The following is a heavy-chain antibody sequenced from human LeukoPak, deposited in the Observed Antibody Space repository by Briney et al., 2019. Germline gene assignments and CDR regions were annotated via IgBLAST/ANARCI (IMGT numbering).Heavy chain of an antibody. V-gene: IGHV3-7*01. CDR3: ARVYGSGSYYNGADY. CDR1: GFTFSTSW. Sequence: GGSLRPSCAASGFTFSTSWMTWVRQAPGKGLDWLGNINPDGSRINYVDSVKGRFTFSRDNAKNSLYLQMNSLRAEDTAVYYCARVYGSGSYYNGADYWGQGTLVTVSS. CDR2: INPDGSRI. D-gene: IGHD3-10*01. J-gene: IGHJ4*02.